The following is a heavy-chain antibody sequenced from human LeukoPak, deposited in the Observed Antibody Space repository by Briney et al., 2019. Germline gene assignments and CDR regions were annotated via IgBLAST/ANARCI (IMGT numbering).Heavy chain of an antibody. V-gene: IGHV4-59*01. J-gene: IGHJ4*02. CDR3: ASRRWGSFDY. CDR2: IYYSGST. D-gene: IGHD3-16*01. CDR1: VGSIISYS. Sequence: PSETLSFTCTVSVGSIISYSWSWFRQPPGKGLEWIGYIYYSGSTNYNPSLKSRVTISVDTSKNQFSLKLSSVTAADTAVYYCASRRWGSFDYWGQGTLVTVSS.